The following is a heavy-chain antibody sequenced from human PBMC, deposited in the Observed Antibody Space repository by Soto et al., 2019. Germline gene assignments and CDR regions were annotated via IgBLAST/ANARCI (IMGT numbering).Heavy chain of an antibody. Sequence: EVQLVESGGGLVQPGGSLRLSCAASGFTVSSNYMSWVRQAPGKGLEWVSVIYSGGSTYYADSVKGRFTISRHNSKNTLYLQMNSLRAEDTAVYYCARDLRKSSGYDYYYYYYMDVWGKGTTVTVSS. D-gene: IGHD5-12*01. CDR1: GFTVSSNY. CDR3: ARDLRKSSGYDYYYYYYMDV. CDR2: IYSGGST. V-gene: IGHV3-53*04. J-gene: IGHJ6*03.